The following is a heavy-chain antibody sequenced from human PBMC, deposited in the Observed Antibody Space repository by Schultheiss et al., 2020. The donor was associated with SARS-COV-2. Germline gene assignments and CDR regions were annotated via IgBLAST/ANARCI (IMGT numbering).Heavy chain of an antibody. CDR3: ARARLTRRIDS. CDR2: IYTSGST. Sequence: SETLSLTCTVSGGSISSYYWSWIRQPPGKGLECIGRIYTSGSTNYNPSLKSRVTMSVDTSKNQFSLKLSSVTAADTAVYYCARARLTRRIDSWGQGTLVTVSS. D-gene: IGHD6-6*01. J-gene: IGHJ4*02. V-gene: IGHV4-4*07. CDR1: GGSISSYY.